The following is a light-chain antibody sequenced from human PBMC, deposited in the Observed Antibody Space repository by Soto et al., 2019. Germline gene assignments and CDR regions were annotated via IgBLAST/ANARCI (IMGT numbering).Light chain of an antibody. J-gene: IGKJ2*01. CDR3: QQYFSFPYT. CDR2: WAS. V-gene: IGKV4-1*01. CDR1: QSILYSSNNKDF. Sequence: DILMTQSPDSLAVPLGERATINCTSSQSILYSSNNKDFLAWYQQKPGQPPKLLIHWASSREFGVPDRFSGSGSGTDFTLTISRLQAEDLAVYFCQQYFSFPYTFGQGTKLEIK.